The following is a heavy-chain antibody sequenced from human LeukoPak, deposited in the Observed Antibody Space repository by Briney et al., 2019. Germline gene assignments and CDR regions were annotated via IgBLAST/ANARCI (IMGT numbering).Heavy chain of an antibody. V-gene: IGHV3-48*03. Sequence: PGGSLRLSCAASGFIFSSYEMNWVRQAPGKGLEWVSYISSSGSTIYYADSVKGRFTISRDNAKNSLYLQMNSLRADDTAIYHRARDFYMDVWGQGTTVTVSS. J-gene: IGHJ6*03. CDR3: ARDFYMDV. CDR2: ISSSGSTI. CDR1: GFIFSSYE.